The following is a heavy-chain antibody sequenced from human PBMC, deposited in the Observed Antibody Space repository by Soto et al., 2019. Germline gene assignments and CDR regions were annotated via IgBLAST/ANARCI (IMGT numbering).Heavy chain of an antibody. V-gene: IGHV4-4*07. J-gene: IGHJ4*02. Sequence: SETLSLTCTVSEGYSSGYCWNWIRQPAGKGLEWIGRIYASGSTISNRSLRSRVALSVDTSKNQFSLNLNSVTAADTAMYYCARSGYSSAWYTAFDSWSQGTLVTAPQ. CDR3: ARSGYSSAWYTAFDS. CDR1: EGYSSGYC. D-gene: IGHD6-19*01. CDR2: IYASGST.